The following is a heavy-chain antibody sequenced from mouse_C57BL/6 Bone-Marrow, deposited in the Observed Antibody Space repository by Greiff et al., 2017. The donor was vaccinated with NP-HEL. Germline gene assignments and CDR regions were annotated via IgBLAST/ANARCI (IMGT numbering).Heavy chain of an antibody. CDR1: GFTFSSYA. Sequence: DVQLVESGAGLVKPGGSLKLSCAASGFTFSSYAMSWVRQTPEKRLEWVAYISSGGDYIYYADTVKGRFTLSRDNARNTLYLQMGSLKSEGTARYYCTRGGAWFAYWGQGTLVTVSA. CDR3: TRGGAWFAY. CDR2: ISSGGDYI. J-gene: IGHJ3*01. V-gene: IGHV5-9-1*02.